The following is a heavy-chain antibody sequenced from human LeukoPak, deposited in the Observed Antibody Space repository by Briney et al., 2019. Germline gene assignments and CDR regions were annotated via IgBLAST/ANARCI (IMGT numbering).Heavy chain of an antibody. D-gene: IGHD7-27*01. CDR3: ARGRTNWGYYFDY. CDR1: GYTFTCYY. V-gene: IGHV1-2*02. CDR2: IHPNSGGT. J-gene: IGHJ4*02. Sequence: SVTVSCKASGYTFTCYYLHWVRQAPGQGLEWMGWIHPNSGGTSYAQNFQGRVTMTRDTSISTAYMELSRLRSADTAVYYCARGRTNWGYYFDYWGQGTLVTVSS.